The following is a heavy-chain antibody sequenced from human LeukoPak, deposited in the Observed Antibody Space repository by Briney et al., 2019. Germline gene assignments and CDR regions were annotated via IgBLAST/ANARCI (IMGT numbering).Heavy chain of an antibody. J-gene: IGHJ4*02. CDR1: DGSISSYY. Sequence: SETLSLTCTVSDGSISSYYWSWIRQPPGKGLEWIGNIYYSGSTNYNPSLKSRITISVDTSTNQFSLKLSSVTAADTAVYYCAREITYYDTLTGPAYFDYWGQGTLVTVSS. D-gene: IGHD3-9*01. V-gene: IGHV4-59*12. CDR3: AREITYYDTLTGPAYFDY. CDR2: IYYSGST.